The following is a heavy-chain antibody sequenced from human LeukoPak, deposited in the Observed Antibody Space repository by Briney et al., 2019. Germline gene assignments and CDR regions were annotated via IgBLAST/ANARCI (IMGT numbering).Heavy chain of an antibody. CDR3: AREFCSSTSCYDPGAFDI. Sequence: SVKASCKASGGTFSSYAISWVRQAPGQGLEWMGRIIPILGIANYAQKFQGRVTITADKSTSTAYMELSSLRSEDTAVYYCAREFCSSTSCYDPGAFDIWGQGTMVTVSS. CDR1: GGTFSSYA. J-gene: IGHJ3*02. D-gene: IGHD2-2*01. CDR2: IIPILGIA. V-gene: IGHV1-69*04.